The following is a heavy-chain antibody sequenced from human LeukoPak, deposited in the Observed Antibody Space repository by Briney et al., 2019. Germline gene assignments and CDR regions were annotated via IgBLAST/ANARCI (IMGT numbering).Heavy chain of an antibody. CDR1: VDTFTSYG. D-gene: IGHD2-15*01. Sequence: ASVKVSCKASVDTFTSYGISWVRQAPGQGLEWMGWISAYNGNTNYAQKLQGRVTMTTDTSTSTAYMELRSLRSDDTAVYYCAREHRSGGSCYSGYWGQGTLVTVSS. CDR3: AREHRSGGSCYSGY. J-gene: IGHJ4*02. V-gene: IGHV1-18*01. CDR2: ISAYNGNT.